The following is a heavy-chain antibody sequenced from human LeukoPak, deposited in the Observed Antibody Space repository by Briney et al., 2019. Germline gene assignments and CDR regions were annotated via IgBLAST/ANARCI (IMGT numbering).Heavy chain of an antibody. D-gene: IGHD2-2*02. V-gene: IGHV3-30*03. CDR2: ISYDGSNK. J-gene: IGHJ4*02. CDR1: GFTFSSYG. CDR3: AILCSSTSCYTDLDY. Sequence: GGSLRLSCAAPGFTFSSYGMHWVRQAPGKGLEWVAVISYDGSNKYYADSVKGRFTISRDNSKNTLYLQMNSLRAEDTAVYYCAILCSSTSCYTDLDYWGQGTLITVSS.